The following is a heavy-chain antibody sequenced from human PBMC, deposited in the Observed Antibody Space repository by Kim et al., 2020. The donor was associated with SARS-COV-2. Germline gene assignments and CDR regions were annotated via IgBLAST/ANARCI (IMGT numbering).Heavy chain of an antibody. J-gene: IGHJ6*02. D-gene: IGHD3-10*01. CDR3: AKALLRGVNFYYYGMDV. Sequence: GGSLRLSCAASGFTFSTYGMHWVRQAQGKGLEWVALMSSDGSTKYYADSMKSRFTITRDNSENTLYLQLNSLRTEDKAVYYCAKALLRGVNFYYYGMDVWGQGTTVTVS. V-gene: IGHV3-30*18. CDR2: MSSDGSTK. CDR1: GFTFSTYG.